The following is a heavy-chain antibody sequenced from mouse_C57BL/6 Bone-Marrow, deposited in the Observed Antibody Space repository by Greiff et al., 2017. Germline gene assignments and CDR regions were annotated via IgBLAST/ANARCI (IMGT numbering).Heavy chain of an antibody. CDR1: GFNIKDDY. J-gene: IGHJ3*01. V-gene: IGHV14-4*01. CDR2: IDPENGDT. Sequence: VQLQQSGAELVRPGASVTLSCTASGFNIKDDYMHWVKQRPEQGLEWIGWIDPENGDTEYASKVQGKATITVDTSSNTACLQLSSLTSEDTAVYYCTRMAYGGQGTLVTVSA. CDR3: TRMAY.